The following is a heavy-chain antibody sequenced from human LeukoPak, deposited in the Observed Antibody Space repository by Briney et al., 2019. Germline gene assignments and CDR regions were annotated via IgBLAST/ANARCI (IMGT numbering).Heavy chain of an antibody. J-gene: IGHJ3*02. CDR1: GFTFSSYS. CDR3: ARRLVVVPAAKGAFDI. D-gene: IGHD2-2*01. V-gene: IGHV3-21*01. Sequence: PGGSLRLSCAASGFTFSSYSMNWVRQAPGKGLEWVSSISSSSSYIYYADSVKGRFTISRDNAKNSLYLQMNSLRAEDTAVYYCARRLVVVPAAKGAFDIWGQGTMVTVSS. CDR2: ISSSSSYI.